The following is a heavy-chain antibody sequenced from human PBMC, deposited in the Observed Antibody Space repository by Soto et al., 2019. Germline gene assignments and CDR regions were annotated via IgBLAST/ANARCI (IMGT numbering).Heavy chain of an antibody. CDR2: IYSGGST. Sequence: GSLRLSCAASGFTVSSNYMSWVRQAPGKGLEWVSVIYSGGSTYYADSVKGRFTISRDNSKNTLYLQMNSLRAEDTAVYYCARAGGYYDFWSGYYNDDGMDVWGQGTTVTVSS. CDR1: GFTVSSNY. CDR3: ARAGGYYDFWSGYYNDDGMDV. D-gene: IGHD3-3*01. J-gene: IGHJ6*02. V-gene: IGHV3-53*01.